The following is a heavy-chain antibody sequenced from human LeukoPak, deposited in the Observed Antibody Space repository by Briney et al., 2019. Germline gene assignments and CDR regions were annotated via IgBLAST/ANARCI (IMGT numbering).Heavy chain of an antibody. V-gene: IGHV3-21*05. D-gene: IGHD3-22*01. CDR1: GFPFSLYA. Sequence: GGSLRLSCAASGFPFSLYAMNWVRQAPGKGLEWVSYINDDSTDIHYADSVKGRFSISRDSARNTLYLQLTSLRAEDTAVYFCVRDRGYSTFDYWGQGTLVTVSS. J-gene: IGHJ4*02. CDR2: INDDSTDI. CDR3: VRDRGYSTFDY.